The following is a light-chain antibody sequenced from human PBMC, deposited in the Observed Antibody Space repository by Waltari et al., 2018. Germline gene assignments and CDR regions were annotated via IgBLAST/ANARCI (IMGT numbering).Light chain of an antibody. Sequence: DIFLTQSPGTLSLSPGAGATLSCRASQSMSRFLAWYQQKPGQAPRLLIYDASTRATGIPDRFSGSGSGTDFSLTISRLEPEDFAVYYCQKYGTWPAMFGQGTKVEIK. CDR3: QKYGTWPAM. CDR2: DAS. V-gene: IGKV3-20*01. CDR1: QSMSRF. J-gene: IGKJ1*01.